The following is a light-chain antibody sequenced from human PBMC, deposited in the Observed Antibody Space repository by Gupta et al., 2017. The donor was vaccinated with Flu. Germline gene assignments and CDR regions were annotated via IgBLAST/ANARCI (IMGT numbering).Light chain of an antibody. CDR1: SSDIGSYNY. V-gene: IGLV2-14*01. CDR3: SSYISSSTLV. J-gene: IGLJ2*01. Sequence: QSALTQPASVSGSPGQSITISCTGTSSDIGSYNYVSWYQQHPGQAPKLLIYGVTNRPSGVSNRFSASKSGDTASLTISGRQAEDEADYYCSSYISSSTLVFGGGTKLTVL. CDR2: GVT.